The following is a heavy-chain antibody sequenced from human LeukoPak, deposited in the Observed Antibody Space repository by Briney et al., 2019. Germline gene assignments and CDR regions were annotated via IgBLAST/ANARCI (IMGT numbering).Heavy chain of an antibody. Sequence: GGSLRLSCAASGFTVSSNYMSWVRQAPGKGLEWVSVIYSGGSTYYADSVKGRFTISRDNSKNTLYLQMNSLRAEDTAVYYCAKSRQQWLVHFDYWGQGTLVTVSS. CDR2: IYSGGST. J-gene: IGHJ4*02. D-gene: IGHD6-19*01. V-gene: IGHV3-53*01. CDR3: AKSRQQWLVHFDY. CDR1: GFTVSSNY.